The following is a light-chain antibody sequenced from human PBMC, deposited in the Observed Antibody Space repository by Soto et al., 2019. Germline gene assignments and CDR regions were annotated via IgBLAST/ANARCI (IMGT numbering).Light chain of an antibody. Sequence: DIQMTQSPSSVSASVGDRVTITCRASQGIGTWLGWYQQKPGKAPNLLIYGASSLQSGVPSRFSASGSGTDFTLTITSLQPEDFATYYCQQTHSFPFTFGQGTRPEI. CDR3: QQTHSFPFT. CDR1: QGIGTW. J-gene: IGKJ5*01. CDR2: GAS. V-gene: IGKV1-12*01.